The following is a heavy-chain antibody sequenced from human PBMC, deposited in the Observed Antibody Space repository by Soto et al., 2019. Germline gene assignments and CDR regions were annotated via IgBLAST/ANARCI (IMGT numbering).Heavy chain of an antibody. CDR2: IYSGGST. CDR1: GFAGSSNY. V-gene: IGHV3-53*04. Sequence: GVLRLSCAASGFAGSSNYMSWVRQAPGKGLEWVSVIYSGGSTYYADSVKGRFTISRHNSKNTLYLQMNSLRAEDTAVYYCARDFCSGGSCYFDYWGQGTLVTVSS. D-gene: IGHD2-15*01. J-gene: IGHJ4*02. CDR3: ARDFCSGGSCYFDY.